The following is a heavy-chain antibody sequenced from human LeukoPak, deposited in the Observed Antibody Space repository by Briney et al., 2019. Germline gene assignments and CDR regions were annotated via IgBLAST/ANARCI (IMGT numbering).Heavy chain of an antibody. CDR1: GFTFSSYA. CDR2: ISYDGSNK. CDR3: ARNPSRVVVPAAPLDY. Sequence: GGSLRLSCAASGFTFSSYAMHWVRQAPGKGLEWVAVISYDGSNKYYADSVKGRFTTSRDNSKNTLYLQMNSLRTEDTAVYYCARNPSRVVVPAAPLDYWGQGTLVTVSS. J-gene: IGHJ4*02. D-gene: IGHD2-2*01. V-gene: IGHV3-30-3*01.